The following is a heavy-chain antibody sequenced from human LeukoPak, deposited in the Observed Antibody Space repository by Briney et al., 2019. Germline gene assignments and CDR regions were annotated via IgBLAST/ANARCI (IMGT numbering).Heavy chain of an antibody. CDR1: GFTFTSSA. V-gene: IGHV1-58*01. D-gene: IGHD3-22*01. Sequence: GASVKVSCKASGFTFTSSAVQWVRQARGQRLEWIGWIVVGSGNTNYAQKFQERVTITGDMSTSTAYMELSSLRSEDTAVYYCAAFPDSGVVVITDGQTSYFFEYWGQGTLVTVSS. J-gene: IGHJ4*02. CDR3: AAFPDSGVVVITDGQTSYFFEY. CDR2: IVVGSGNT.